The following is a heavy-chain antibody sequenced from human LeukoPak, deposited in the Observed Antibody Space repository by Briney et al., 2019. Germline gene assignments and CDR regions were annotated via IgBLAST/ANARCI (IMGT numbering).Heavy chain of an antibody. V-gene: IGHV1-2*02. CDR2: INPNSGGT. D-gene: IGHD2-2*01. CDR1: GYTFTGYY. Sequence: ASVKVSCKASGYTFTGYYMRWVRQAPGQGLEWMGWINPNSGGTNYAQKFQGRVTMTRDTSISTAYMELSRLRSDDTAVYYCAREACSSTSCFPYSDYWGQGTLVTVSS. J-gene: IGHJ4*02. CDR3: AREACSSTSCFPYSDY.